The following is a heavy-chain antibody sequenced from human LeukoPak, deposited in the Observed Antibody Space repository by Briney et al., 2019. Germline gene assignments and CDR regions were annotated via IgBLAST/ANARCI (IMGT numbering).Heavy chain of an antibody. J-gene: IGHJ6*02. Sequence: SETLSLTCTVSGGSISSGGYYWSWIRQHPGKGLEWIAYISYSGTAYYNPSLKSRVSISVDTSKSQFSLRLSSVTAADTAVYYCAREVATGVGYYGMDVWGQGTTVTVSS. D-gene: IGHD1-14*01. CDR1: GGSISSGGYY. CDR2: ISYSGTA. V-gene: IGHV4-31*03. CDR3: AREVATGVGYYGMDV.